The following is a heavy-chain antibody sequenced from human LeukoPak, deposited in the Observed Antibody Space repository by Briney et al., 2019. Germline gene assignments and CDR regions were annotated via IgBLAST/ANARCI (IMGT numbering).Heavy chain of an antibody. J-gene: IGHJ4*02. CDR3: ARGGSYFDISGYYFY. Sequence: GGSLRLSCAASGFTVGSNTMSWVRQAPGKGLEWVSIIYSGGSTSYADSVKGRFTISRDNSKDTLYLQMNSLRTEDTAVYYCARGGSYFDISGYYFYWGQGTLVTVSS. CDR2: IYSGGST. D-gene: IGHD3-22*01. V-gene: IGHV3-66*01. CDR1: GFTVGSNT.